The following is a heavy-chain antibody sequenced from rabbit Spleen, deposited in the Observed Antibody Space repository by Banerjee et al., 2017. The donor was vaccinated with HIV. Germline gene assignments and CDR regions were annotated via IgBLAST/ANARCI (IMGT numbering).Heavy chain of an antibody. V-gene: IGHV1S40*01. D-gene: IGHD5-1*01. CDR2: IYAGSSSNT. CDR3: ARGDGSHAWGSSL. J-gene: IGHJ4*01. CDR1: GFSFNSGDD. Sequence: QSLEESGGGLVKPGASLTLTCKASGFSFNSGDDMCWVRQAPGKGLEWIACIYAGSSSNTYSATWAKGRFTISRTSSTTVTLRMTSLTAADTATYFCARGDGSHAWGSSLWGQGTLVTVS.